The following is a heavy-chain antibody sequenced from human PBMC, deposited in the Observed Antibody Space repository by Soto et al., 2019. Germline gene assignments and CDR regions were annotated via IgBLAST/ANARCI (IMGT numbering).Heavy chain of an antibody. CDR3: ATVFDV. CDR2: IDTDGGGT. J-gene: IGHJ4*02. D-gene: IGHD4-17*01. Sequence: EVQLVESGGGLVQPGGSLRVSCAASGFTFRSHRIHWVRQAPGKGLEWVSRIDTDGGGTSYADSVKGRCTISTDNAENTVYLQMKGLRVEDTAVYYCATVFDVWGQGTLVTVSS. V-gene: IGHV3-74*01. CDR1: GFTFRSHR.